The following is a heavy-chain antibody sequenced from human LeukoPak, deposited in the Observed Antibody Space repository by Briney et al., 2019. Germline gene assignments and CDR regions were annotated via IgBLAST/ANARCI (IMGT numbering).Heavy chain of an antibody. D-gene: IGHD6-13*01. CDR3: AKPSSSWQLAIDY. J-gene: IGHJ4*02. CDR2: ISYDGSNK. V-gene: IGHV3-30*18. Sequence: GRSLRLSCAASGFTFSSYGMHWVRQAPGKGLEWVAVISYDGSNKYYADSVKGRFTISRDNSKNTLYLQMNSLRAEDTAVYYCAKPSSSWQLAIDYWGQGTLVTVSS. CDR1: GFTFSSYG.